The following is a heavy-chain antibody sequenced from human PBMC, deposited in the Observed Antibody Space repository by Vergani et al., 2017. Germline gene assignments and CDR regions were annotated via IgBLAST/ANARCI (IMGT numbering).Heavy chain of an antibody. CDR1: GYTFTGYY. CDR3: AIFFGVVIWVFDY. CDR2: INPNSGGT. J-gene: IGHJ4*02. Sequence: QVQLVQSGAEVKKPGASVKVSCKASGYTFTGYYMHWVRQAPGQGLEWMGRINPNSGGTNYAQKFQGRVTMTRDTSISTAYMELSRLGSDDTAVYYCAIFFGVVIWVFDYWGQGTLVTVSS. V-gene: IGHV1-2*06. D-gene: IGHD3-3*01.